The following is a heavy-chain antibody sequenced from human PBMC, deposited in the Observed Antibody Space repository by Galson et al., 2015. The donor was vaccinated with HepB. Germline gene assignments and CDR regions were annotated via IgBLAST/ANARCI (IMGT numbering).Heavy chain of an antibody. V-gene: IGHV3-15*01. CDR3: TAPPTVVTTWTDAFDI. Sequence: SLRLSCAASGFTFSNAWMSWVRQAPGKGLEWVGRIKSKTDGGTTDYAAPVKGRFTISRDDSKNTLYLQMNSLKTEDTAVYYCTAPPTVVTTWTDAFDIWGQGTMVTVSS. D-gene: IGHD2-21*02. CDR2: IKSKTDGGTT. J-gene: IGHJ3*02. CDR1: GFTFSNAW.